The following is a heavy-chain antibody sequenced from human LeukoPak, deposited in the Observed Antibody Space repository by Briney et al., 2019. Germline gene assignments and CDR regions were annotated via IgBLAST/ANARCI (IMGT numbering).Heavy chain of an antibody. J-gene: IGHJ4*02. CDR1: GGSFSSYY. V-gene: IGHV4-34*01. CDR2: INHSGST. CDR3: ARELAAAFHFDY. D-gene: IGHD6-13*01. Sequence: NPSETLSLTCAVYGGSFSSYYWSWIRQPPGKGLEWIGEINHSGSTNYNPSLKSRVTISVDTSKNQFSLKLSSVTAADTAVYYCARELAAAFHFDYWGQGTLVTVSS.